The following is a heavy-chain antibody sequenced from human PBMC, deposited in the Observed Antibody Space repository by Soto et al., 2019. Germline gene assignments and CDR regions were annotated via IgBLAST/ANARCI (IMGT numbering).Heavy chain of an antibody. V-gene: IGHV4-39*01. J-gene: IGHJ4*02. CDR3: ARLNYYGSGSYFIDY. Sequence: SETLSLTCTVSGGSISSSSYYWGWIRQPPGKGLEWIGSIYYSGSTYYNPSLKSRVTISVDTSKNQFSLKLSSVTAADTAVYYCARLNYYGSGSYFIDYWGQGTLVTVSS. D-gene: IGHD3-10*01. CDR2: IYYSGST. CDR1: GGSISSSSYY.